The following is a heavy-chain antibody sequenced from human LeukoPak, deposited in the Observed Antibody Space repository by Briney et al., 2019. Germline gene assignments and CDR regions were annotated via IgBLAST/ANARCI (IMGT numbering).Heavy chain of an antibody. CDR1: GFTFSSYG. Sequence: GGSLRLSCAASGFTFSSYGMSWVRQAPEKGLEWVSAISGSGGSTYYADSVKGRFTISRDNSKNTLYLQMNSLRAEDTAVYYCAKPLWFGADWYFDLWGRGTLVTVSS. CDR2: ISGSGGST. CDR3: AKPLWFGADWYFDL. J-gene: IGHJ2*01. V-gene: IGHV3-23*01. D-gene: IGHD3-10*01.